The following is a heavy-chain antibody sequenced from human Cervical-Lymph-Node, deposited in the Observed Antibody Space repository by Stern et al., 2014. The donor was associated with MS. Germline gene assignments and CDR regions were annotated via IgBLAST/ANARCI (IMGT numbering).Heavy chain of an antibody. D-gene: IGHD6-6*01. V-gene: IGHV4-4*02. J-gene: IGHJ3*02. Sequence: QVQLQESGPGLVKPSGTLSLTCAVSGGSISSSNWWSLVRQPPGEGLGLVGVIYHRGSTNYNPSLKSRVTISEDNSNNQFSLKLSSGAAADTAVYYCAREGYSSSYDAFDIGGQGTRVTVSS. CDR2: IYHRGST. CDR3: AREGYSSSYDAFDI. CDR1: GGSISSSNW.